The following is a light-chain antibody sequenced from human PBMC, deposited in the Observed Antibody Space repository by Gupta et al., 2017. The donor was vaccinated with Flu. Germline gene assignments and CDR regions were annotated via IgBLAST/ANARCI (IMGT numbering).Light chain of an antibody. CDR2: KNS. Sequence: QSVLSQSPSASGTPGQRVTFSCSGSYSNIGNNYVYWYQQLPGAAPNLLIYKNSQRPSGVPARFSGSKSGTSASLAISGLRSEDEADYYCASWDDSLSGHWAFGGGTKLTVL. CDR3: ASWDDSLSGHWA. CDR1: YSNIGNNY. J-gene: IGLJ3*02. V-gene: IGLV1-47*01.